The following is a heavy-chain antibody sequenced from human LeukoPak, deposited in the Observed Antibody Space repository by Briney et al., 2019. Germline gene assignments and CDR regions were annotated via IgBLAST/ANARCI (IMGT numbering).Heavy chain of an antibody. CDR3: ARGRYDFWSGYYTGIYFDY. CDR2: ISSSGSTI. V-gene: IGHV3-48*03. D-gene: IGHD3-3*01. Sequence: PGGSLRLSCAASGFTFSNAWMSWVRQAPGKGLEWVSYISSSGSTIYYADSVKGRFAISRDNAKNSLYLQMNSLRAEDTAVYYCARGRYDFWSGYYTGIYFDYWGQGTLVTVSS. J-gene: IGHJ4*02. CDR1: GFTFSNAW.